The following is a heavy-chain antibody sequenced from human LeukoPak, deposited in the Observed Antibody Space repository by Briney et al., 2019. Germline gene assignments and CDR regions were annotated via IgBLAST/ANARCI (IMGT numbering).Heavy chain of an antibody. D-gene: IGHD6-19*01. V-gene: IGHV4-30-4*07. CDR3: ARVWLVPYYFDY. CDR1: GGSISSGGYS. Sequence: PSETLSLTCAVSGGSISSGGYSWSWIRQPPGKGLEWLGYIYYSGSTYYNPSLKSRVTISVDTSKNQFSLKLSSVTAADTAVYYCARVWLVPYYFDYWGQGTLVTVSS. J-gene: IGHJ4*02. CDR2: IYYSGST.